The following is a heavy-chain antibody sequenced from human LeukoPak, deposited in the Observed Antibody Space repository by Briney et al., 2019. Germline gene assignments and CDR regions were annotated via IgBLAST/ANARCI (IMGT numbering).Heavy chain of an antibody. Sequence: ASVKVSCKAPGYTFTSYGISWVRQAPGQGLEWMGWISAYNGNTNYAQKLQGRVTMTTDTSTSTAHMELRSLRSDDTAVYYCARDRTSIPNWFDPWGQGTLVTVSS. CDR2: ISAYNGNT. D-gene: IGHD2-2*01. CDR3: ARDRTSIPNWFDP. V-gene: IGHV1-18*01. CDR1: GYTFTSYG. J-gene: IGHJ5*02.